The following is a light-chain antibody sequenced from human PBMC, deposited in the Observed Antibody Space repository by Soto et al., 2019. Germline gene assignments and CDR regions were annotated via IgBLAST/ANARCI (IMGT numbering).Light chain of an antibody. Sequence: QSVLTQPASVSGSPGQSITISCTGTSCDVGSYNLVSWYQQHPGKAPKLMIYEGSKRPSGVSNRFSGSKSGNTASLTISGLQAEDEADYYCCSYAGSSTSVVFGGGTKVTVL. CDR1: SCDVGSYNL. CDR3: CSYAGSSTSVV. V-gene: IGLV2-23*01. CDR2: EGS. J-gene: IGLJ2*01.